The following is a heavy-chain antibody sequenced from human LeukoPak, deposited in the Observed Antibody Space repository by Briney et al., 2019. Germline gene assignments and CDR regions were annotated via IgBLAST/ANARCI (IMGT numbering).Heavy chain of an antibody. CDR2: IYYSGST. D-gene: IGHD3-10*01. V-gene: IGHV4-39*07. J-gene: IGHJ6*02. CDR1: GGSISSSSYY. Sequence: SETLSLTCTVSGGSISSSSYYWGWIRQPPGKGLEWIGSIYYSGSTNYNPSLKSRVTISVDTSKNQFSLRLSSVTAADTAVYYCARLRWFGDHYYYGMDVWGQGTTVTVSS. CDR3: ARLRWFGDHYYYGMDV.